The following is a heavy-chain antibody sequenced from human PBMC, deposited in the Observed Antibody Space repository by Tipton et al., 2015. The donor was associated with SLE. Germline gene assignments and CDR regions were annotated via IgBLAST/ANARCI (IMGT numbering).Heavy chain of an antibody. D-gene: IGHD3-10*01. Sequence: TLSLTCTVSGGSISSSSYYWSWVRQHPVRGLEWIGFIYHSGPTYYHPSLEGRVSISVDTSMNHFSLNLYSVTAADTAVYFCARVTIGHFTGDKRRYFDNWGPGTPVTVSS. CDR2: IYHSGPT. CDR3: ARVTIGHFTGDKRRYFDN. J-gene: IGHJ4*02. V-gene: IGHV4-31*03. CDR1: GGSISSSSYY.